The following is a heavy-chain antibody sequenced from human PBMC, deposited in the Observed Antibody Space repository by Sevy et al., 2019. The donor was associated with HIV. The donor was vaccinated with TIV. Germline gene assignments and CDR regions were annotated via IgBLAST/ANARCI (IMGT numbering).Heavy chain of an antibody. CDR1: GYTLTELS. Sequence: ASVKVSCKVSGYTLTELSMHWVRQAPGKGLEWMGGFDPEDGETIYAQKFQGRVTMTEDTSTDTAYMELSSLRSEDTAVYYCATNPSITIFGVAPPWGQGTLVTVSS. J-gene: IGHJ5*02. CDR2: FDPEDGET. D-gene: IGHD3-3*01. V-gene: IGHV1-24*01. CDR3: ATNPSITIFGVAPP.